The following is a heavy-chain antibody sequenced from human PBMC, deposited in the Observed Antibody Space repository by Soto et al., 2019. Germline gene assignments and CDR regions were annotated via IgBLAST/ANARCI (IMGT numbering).Heavy chain of an antibody. J-gene: IGHJ6*02. Sequence: SETLSLTCNVSGGSMNTYYWTWIRKPPGKGLEWIGYVYYTGTTNYKPSLKTRVTISVDTSKNQFSLKLTSVTAADTAMYYCARASMTTIPMDVWGRGTMVTVSS. CDR3: ARASMTTIPMDV. V-gene: IGHV4-59*01. CDR2: VYYTGTT. D-gene: IGHD4-17*01. CDR1: GGSMNTYY.